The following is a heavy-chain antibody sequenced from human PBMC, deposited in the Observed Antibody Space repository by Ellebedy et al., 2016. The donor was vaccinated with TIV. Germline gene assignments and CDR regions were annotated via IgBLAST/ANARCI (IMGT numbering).Heavy chain of an antibody. Sequence: GESLKISCAASGFTFSSYWMSWVRQAPGKGLESVANINHAGSETYYVDSVKGRFTISRDNAKNSLYLQMDSLRAEDTAVYFCARAPRGGTDYWGQGTLVTVSS. CDR1: GFTFSSYW. CDR3: ARAPRGGTDY. CDR2: INHAGSET. J-gene: IGHJ4*02. V-gene: IGHV3-7*03. D-gene: IGHD3-10*01.